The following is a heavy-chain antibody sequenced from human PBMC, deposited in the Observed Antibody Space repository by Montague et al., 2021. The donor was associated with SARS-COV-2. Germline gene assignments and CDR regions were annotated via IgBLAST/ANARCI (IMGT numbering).Heavy chain of an antibody. CDR1: GFTFSSYW. CDR2: IKQDGSEK. CDR3: ARHGAFRNYYFDY. V-gene: IGHV3-7*01. J-gene: IGHJ4*02. D-gene: IGHD2/OR15-2a*01. Sequence: SLRLSCAASGFTFSSYWMSWVRQAPGKGLEWVANIKQDGSEKYYVDSVKGRFTISRDNAKNSLYLQMNSLRAEDTAVYYCARHGAFRNYYFDYWGQGTLVTVSS.